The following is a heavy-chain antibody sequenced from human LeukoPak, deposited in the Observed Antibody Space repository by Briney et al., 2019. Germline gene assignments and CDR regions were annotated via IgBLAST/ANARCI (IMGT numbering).Heavy chain of an antibody. CDR2: MYNSGST. D-gene: IGHD6-13*01. Sequence: PSETLSLTCTVSNGSISRYSWSWIRQPPGKGLEWIAYMYNSGSTNYNPSLKSRVTILLDTSKNQFSLKLSSVTPADTAIYYCARADSSSFYFDYWGQGTLVTVSS. CDR1: NGSISRYS. V-gene: IGHV4-59*01. CDR3: ARADSSSFYFDY. J-gene: IGHJ4*02.